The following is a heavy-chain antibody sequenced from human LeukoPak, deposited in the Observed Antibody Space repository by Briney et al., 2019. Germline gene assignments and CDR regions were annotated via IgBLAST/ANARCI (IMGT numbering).Heavy chain of an antibody. J-gene: IGHJ6*03. CDR3: ARVRGYYYYMDV. V-gene: IGHV1-18*01. CDR2: ISAYNGNT. CDR1: GYTFTSYG. Sequence: ASVKVSCKASGYTFTSYGISWVRQAPGQGLEWMGWISAYNGNTNYAQKLQGRVTMTTDTSTSTAYVELRSLRSDDTAVYYCARVRGYYYYMDVWGKGTTVTISS.